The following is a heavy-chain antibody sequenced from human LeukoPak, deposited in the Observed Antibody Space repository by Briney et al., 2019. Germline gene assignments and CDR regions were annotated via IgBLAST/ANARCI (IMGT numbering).Heavy chain of an antibody. CDR1: GFTFSSNG. Sequence: GGSLRLSCAASGFTFSSNGMHWVRQAPGKGLEWVAVISYDGSNKYYADSVKGRFTISRDNSKNTLYLQMNSLRAEDTAVYYCATPTEEFDYWGQGTLVTVSS. CDR2: ISYDGSNK. J-gene: IGHJ4*02. CDR3: ATPTEEFDY. V-gene: IGHV3-30*03. D-gene: IGHD4-17*01.